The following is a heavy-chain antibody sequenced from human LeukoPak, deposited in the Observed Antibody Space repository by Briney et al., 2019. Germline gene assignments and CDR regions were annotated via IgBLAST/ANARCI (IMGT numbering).Heavy chain of an antibody. CDR2: ITSDGRST. CDR3: ARERYSRREDDAFDI. J-gene: IGHJ3*02. V-gene: IGHV3-74*03. D-gene: IGHD2-15*01. Sequence: HPGGSLRLSCAVSGFTFSSYWMHWVRQAPGKGLVWVSRITSDGRSTTYADSVKGRFTISRDNAKNTLYLQMNSLRAEDTAVYYCARERYSRREDDAFDIWGQGTMVTVSS. CDR1: GFTFSSYW.